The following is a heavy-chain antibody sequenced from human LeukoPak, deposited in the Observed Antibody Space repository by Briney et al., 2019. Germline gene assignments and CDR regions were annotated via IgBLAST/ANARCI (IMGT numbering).Heavy chain of an antibody. CDR1: GCTFTGYY. J-gene: IGHJ4*02. D-gene: IGHD1-26*01. V-gene: IGHV1-2*02. CDR2: INPNSGGT. CDR3: ARDFGGSYYGLKD. Sequence: ASVKVSCKASGCTFTGYYMHWVRQAPGQGLEWMGWINPNSGGTNYAQKFQGRVTMTRDTSISTAYMELSRLRSDDTAVYYYARDFGGSYYGLKDWGQGTLVTVSS.